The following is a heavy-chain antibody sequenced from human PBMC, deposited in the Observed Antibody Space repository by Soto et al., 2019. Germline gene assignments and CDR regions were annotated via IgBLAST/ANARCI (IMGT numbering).Heavy chain of an antibody. CDR1: GGSISSSNYY. CDR3: ARPIYGHWYFDL. J-gene: IGHJ2*01. Sequence: QLQLQESGPGLVKPSETLSLTCTVSGGSISSSNYYWGWIRQPPGKGLEWIGSIYYSGHTFYNPSLESRVTMSVDTPKNQFSLKLSSVTAADTAVYYCARPIYGHWYFDLWGRGTLVTVSS. V-gene: IGHV4-39*01. D-gene: IGHD2-2*02. CDR2: IYYSGHT.